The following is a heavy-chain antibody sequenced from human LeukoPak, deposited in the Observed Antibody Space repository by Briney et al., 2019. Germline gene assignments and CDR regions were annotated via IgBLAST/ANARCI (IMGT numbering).Heavy chain of an antibody. V-gene: IGHV3-7*03. CDR2: IKQDGSEK. D-gene: IGHD4-17*01. CDR1: RFTLSSYW. CDR3: ARKDGDYGYYYYYGMDV. J-gene: IGHJ6*04. Sequence: GGSLRLSCTASRFTLSSYWMSWVRQAPGEGREWVANIKQDGSEKYYVNYVKGRFTISRDNAKNPLYLQMNSLRAEDTAVYYCARKDGDYGYYYYYGMDVWGKGTTVTVSS.